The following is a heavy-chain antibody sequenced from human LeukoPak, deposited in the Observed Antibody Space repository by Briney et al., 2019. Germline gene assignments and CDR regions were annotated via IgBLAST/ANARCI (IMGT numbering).Heavy chain of an antibody. Sequence: GSVKVSCKASGYTFTSYYMHWVRQAPGQGLEWMGIINPSGGSTSYAQKFQGRVTMTRDMSTSTVYMELSSLRSEDTAVYCCARACSGGSCYDYWGQGTLVTVSS. J-gene: IGHJ4*02. CDR1: GYTFTSYY. V-gene: IGHV1-46*01. CDR2: INPSGGST. CDR3: ARACSGGSCYDY. D-gene: IGHD2-15*01.